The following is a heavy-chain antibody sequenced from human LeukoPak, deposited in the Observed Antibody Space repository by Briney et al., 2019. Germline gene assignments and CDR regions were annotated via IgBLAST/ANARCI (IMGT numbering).Heavy chain of an antibody. D-gene: IGHD6-13*01. CDR3: ARPYSSSWYGDFQH. CDR2: ISGSGGST. Sequence: GGSLRLSCAASGFTFSSYAMSWVRQAPGKGLEWVSAISGSGGSTYYADSVKGRFTISRDNSKNTLYLQMNSLRAEDTAVYYCARPYSSSWYGDFQHWARAPWSPSPQ. J-gene: IGHJ1*01. CDR1: GFTFSSYA. V-gene: IGHV3-23*01.